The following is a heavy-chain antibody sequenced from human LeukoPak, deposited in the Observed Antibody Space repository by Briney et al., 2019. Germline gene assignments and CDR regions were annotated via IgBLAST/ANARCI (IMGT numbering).Heavy chain of an antibody. V-gene: IGHV3-74*01. Sequence: GGSLRLSCAASVFTFSSYWMHWVRQAPGKGLVWVSRINSDESSTSYADSVKGRFTISRYNAKNTLYLQMNSLRAEDTAVYYCASYGDYLYYWGQGTLVTVSS. J-gene: IGHJ4*02. CDR1: VFTFSSYW. D-gene: IGHD4-17*01. CDR3: ASYGDYLYY. CDR2: INSDESST.